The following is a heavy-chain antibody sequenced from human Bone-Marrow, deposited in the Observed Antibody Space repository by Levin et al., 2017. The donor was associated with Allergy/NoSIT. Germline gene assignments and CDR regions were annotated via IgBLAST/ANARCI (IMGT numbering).Heavy chain of an antibody. Sequence: LSLTCAASGFIFNIYGMHWFRQVPGKGLEWVAGISFDGRETYYADSMKGRFTVSRDNSKNTLFLQMSSLRAEDTAVYYCAKDRIASAGTGNFDYWGQGTLVTVSS. J-gene: IGHJ4*02. CDR1: GFIFNIYG. CDR3: AKDRIASAGTGNFDY. CDR2: ISFDGRET. D-gene: IGHD6-13*01. V-gene: IGHV3-30*18.